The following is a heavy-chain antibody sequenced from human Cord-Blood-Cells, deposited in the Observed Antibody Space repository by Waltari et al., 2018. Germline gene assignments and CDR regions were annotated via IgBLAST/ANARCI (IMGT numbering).Heavy chain of an antibody. CDR3: ASGYSYGYSDYYYGMDV. D-gene: IGHD5-18*01. V-gene: IGHV1-69*12. CDR1: GGTFSSYA. J-gene: IGHJ6*02. CDR2: IIPIFGTA. Sequence: QVQLVQSGAEVKKPGSSVKVSCKASGGTFSSYAISWVRQAHGQGLEWMGGIIPIFGTANYAQKFQGRVTITADESTSTAYMELSSLRSEDTAVYYCASGYSYGYSDYYYGMDVWGQGTTVTVSS.